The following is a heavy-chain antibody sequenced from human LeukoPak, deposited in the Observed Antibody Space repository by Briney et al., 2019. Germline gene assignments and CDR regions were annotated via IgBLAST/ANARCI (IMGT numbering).Heavy chain of an antibody. J-gene: IGHJ6*02. Sequence: SVKVSCKASGDTFSSYAISWVRQAPGQGLEWMGRIIPILGIANYAQKFQGRVTITADKSTSKAYMELSRLRSEDTAVYYCARLRDYCSSTSCYRHYYYGMDVWGQGTTVTVSS. CDR3: ARLRDYCSSTSCYRHYYYGMDV. D-gene: IGHD2-2*02. CDR2: IIPILGIA. V-gene: IGHV1-69*04. CDR1: GDTFSSYA.